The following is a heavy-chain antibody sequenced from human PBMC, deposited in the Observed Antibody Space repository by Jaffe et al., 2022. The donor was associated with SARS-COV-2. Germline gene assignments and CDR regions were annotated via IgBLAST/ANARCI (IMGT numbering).Heavy chain of an antibody. CDR1: GFTFSSYA. J-gene: IGHJ1*01. Sequence: EVQLVESGGGLVQPGGSLRLSCAASGFTFSSYAMSWVRQAPGKGLEWVSAISGSGGSTYYADSVKGRFTISRDNSKNTLYLQMNSLRAEDTAVYYCAKGSVVLRYFDWSEYFQHWGQGTLVTVSS. CDR2: ISGSGGST. D-gene: IGHD3-9*01. CDR3: AKGSVVLRYFDWSEYFQH. V-gene: IGHV3-23*04.